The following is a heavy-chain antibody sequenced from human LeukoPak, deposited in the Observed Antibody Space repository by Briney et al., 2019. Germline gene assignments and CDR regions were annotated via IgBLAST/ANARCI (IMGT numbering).Heavy chain of an antibody. D-gene: IGHD1-26*01. J-gene: IGHJ4*02. CDR2: VYYTGFT. V-gene: IGHV4-59*01. Sequence: SETLSLTCTVSGDFITAYYWSWIRQPPGKGLEWIGYVYYTGFTIYNPSLKSRVTISVDTSKNQFSLKLSSVTAADTAVYYCATRRGSGSSGYFDYWGQGTLVTVSS. CDR1: GDFITAYY. CDR3: ATRRGSGSSGYFDY.